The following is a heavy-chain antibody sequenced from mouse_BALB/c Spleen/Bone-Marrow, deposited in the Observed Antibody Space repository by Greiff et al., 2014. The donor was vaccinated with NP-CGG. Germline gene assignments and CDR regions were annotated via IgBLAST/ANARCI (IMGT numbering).Heavy chain of an antibody. Sequence: DVQLQESGAELVKPGASVKLSCTASGFNIKDTYMHRVKQRPEQGLEWIGRIDPANGNTKYDPKFQGKATITADTSSNTAYLQLSSLASEDTAVYYCARWEYYAMDYWGQGTSVTVSS. J-gene: IGHJ4*01. V-gene: IGHV14-3*02. CDR3: ARWEYYAMDY. D-gene: IGHD4-1*01. CDR1: GFNIKDTY. CDR2: IDPANGNT.